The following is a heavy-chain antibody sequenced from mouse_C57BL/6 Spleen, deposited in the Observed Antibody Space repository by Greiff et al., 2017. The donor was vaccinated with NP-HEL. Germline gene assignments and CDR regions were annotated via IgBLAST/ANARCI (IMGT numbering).Heavy chain of an antibody. D-gene: IGHD2-2*01. CDR1: GYTFTSYW. V-gene: IGHV1-74*01. CDR2: IHPSDSDT. J-gene: IGHJ2*01. Sequence: VQLQQPGAELVKPGASVKVSCKASGYTFTSYWMHWVKQRPGQGLEWIGRIHPSDSDTNYTQKFKGKATLTVDKSSSTAYMQLSSLTSEDSAVYYCATVYGYDGYFDYWGQGTTLTVSS. CDR3: ATVYGYDGYFDY.